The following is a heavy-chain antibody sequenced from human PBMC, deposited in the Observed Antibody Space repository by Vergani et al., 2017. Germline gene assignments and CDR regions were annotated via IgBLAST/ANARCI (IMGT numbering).Heavy chain of an antibody. CDR1: GYSFTSYW. J-gene: IGHJ4*02. D-gene: IGHD3-10*01. CDR3: AMYYYGSGNTVVAFDY. CDR2: IYPGDSDT. Sequence: EVQLVQSGAEVKKPGESLKISCKGSGYSFTSYWIGWVRQMPGKGLEWMGIIYPGDSDTRYSPSFQGQVTISADKSISTAYLQWSSLKASDTAMYYCAMYYYGSGNTVVAFDYWGQGTLVTVSS. V-gene: IGHV5-51*01.